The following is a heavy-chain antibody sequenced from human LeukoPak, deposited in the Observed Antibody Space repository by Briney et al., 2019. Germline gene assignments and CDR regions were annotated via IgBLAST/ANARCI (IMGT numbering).Heavy chain of an antibody. D-gene: IGHD2-21*01. CDR3: AKQPYNFYYLDV. CDR1: GFSFNNCA. J-gene: IGHJ6*03. Sequence: PGGSLRLSCAASGFSFNNCAMTWVRQAPGKGLEWVSTIVGDGSKTYYADSVKGRFIISSDNSRTLLFLHMNSLRAEDTAVYYCAKQPYNFYYLDVWGEGTTVTVSS. CDR2: IVGDGSKT. V-gene: IGHV3-23*01.